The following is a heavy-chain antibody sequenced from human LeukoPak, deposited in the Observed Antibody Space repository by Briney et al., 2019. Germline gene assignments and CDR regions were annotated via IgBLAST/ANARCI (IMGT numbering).Heavy chain of an antibody. J-gene: IGHJ4*02. D-gene: IGHD6-19*01. Sequence: SETLSLTCAVYGGSFSGYYWSWIRQPPGKGLEWIGEINHSGSTNYNPPPKSRVTISVDTSKNQFSLQLSSVTAADTAVYYCARVKPYSSGWFIGCYFDYWGQGTLVTVSS. CDR1: GGSFSGYY. CDR2: INHSGST. CDR3: ARVKPYSSGWFIGCYFDY. V-gene: IGHV4-34*01.